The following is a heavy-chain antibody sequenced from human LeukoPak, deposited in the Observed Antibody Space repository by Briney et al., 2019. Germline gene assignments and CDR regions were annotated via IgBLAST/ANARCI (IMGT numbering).Heavy chain of an antibody. CDR3: ARGTKRFCSSTSCYPFDY. D-gene: IGHD2-2*01. V-gene: IGHV4-34*01. CDR1: GGSFSGYY. J-gene: IGHJ4*02. CDR2: INHSGST. Sequence: SETLSITCAVYGGSFSGYYWSWIRQPPGKGLEWIGEINHSGSTNYNPSLKSRVTISVDTSKNQFSLKLSSVTAADTAVYYCARGTKRFCSSTSCYPFDYWGQGTLVTVSS.